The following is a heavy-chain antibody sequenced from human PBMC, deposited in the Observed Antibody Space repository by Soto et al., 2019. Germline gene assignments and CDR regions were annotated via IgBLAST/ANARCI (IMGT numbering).Heavy chain of an antibody. CDR1: GGSISSGYYY. Sequence: SETLSLTCTVSGGSISSGYYYWSWIRQPPGKGLEWIGYIYYSGSTYYNPSLKSRVTISVDTSKNQFSLKLSSVTAADTAGYYCASGDYCSGGSCYHSVFDYWGEGTLVTVSS. CDR3: ASGDYCSGGSCYHSVFDY. CDR2: IYYSGST. D-gene: IGHD2-15*01. V-gene: IGHV4-30-4*01. J-gene: IGHJ4*02.